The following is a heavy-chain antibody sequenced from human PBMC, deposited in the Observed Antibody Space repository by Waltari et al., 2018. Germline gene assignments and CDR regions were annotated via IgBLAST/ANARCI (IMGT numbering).Heavy chain of an antibody. D-gene: IGHD2-21*01. J-gene: IGHJ4*02. CDR3: TDVSTRGEN. CDR1: AW. V-gene: IGHV3-15*01. CDR2: IKSKTDCGTT. Sequence: AWMSWVRQAPGKGLEWFGRIKSKTDCGTTDYAAPVKGRFIISRDDSKNTLSLQMDSLKIDDTAVYYCTDVSTRGENWGQGTLVTVSS.